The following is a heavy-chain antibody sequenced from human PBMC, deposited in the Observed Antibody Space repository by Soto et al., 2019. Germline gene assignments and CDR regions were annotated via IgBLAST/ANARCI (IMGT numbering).Heavy chain of an antibody. J-gene: IGHJ4*02. CDR3: ARDSSGPGYSYGKFDY. V-gene: IGHV4-31*03. CDR1: GASISTGGHF. CDR2: IYYSGIT. Sequence: QVQLQESGPGLVRPSQTLSLSCTVSGASISTGGHFWTWIRHHPGKGLEWIGYIYYSGITYYNPSLRSRVSISLDPSENQFSLKVTSVTAADTAVYYCARDSSGPGYSYGKFDYWGQGALVTVSS. D-gene: IGHD5-18*01.